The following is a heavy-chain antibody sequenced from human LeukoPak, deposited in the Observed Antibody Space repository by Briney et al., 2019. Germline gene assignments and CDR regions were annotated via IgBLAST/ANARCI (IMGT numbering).Heavy chain of an antibody. D-gene: IGHD3-22*01. Sequence: SETLSLTCAVSSGSISSGDYSWSWIRQPPGKGLEWIGCIYHRGNTHYNPSLKSRVIISVDRSKNQFSLKLSSVTAADTAVYYCARAHFYYGSSGYPSGEPYFDYWGQGTLVTVSS. CDR2: IYHRGNT. V-gene: IGHV4-30-2*01. CDR3: ARAHFYYGSSGYPSGEPYFDY. CDR1: SGSISSGDYS. J-gene: IGHJ4*02.